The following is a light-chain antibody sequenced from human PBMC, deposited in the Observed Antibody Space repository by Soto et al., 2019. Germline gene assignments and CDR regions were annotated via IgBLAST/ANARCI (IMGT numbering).Light chain of an antibody. CDR3: QQYNKWPPYT. CDR2: GAS. J-gene: IGKJ2*01. Sequence: EIVMTQSPANLSVSPGERATLSCRASQSVSSNLAWYQQKPGQGPRLLIYGASTRATSIPARFSGSGCGKEFTLTINCLQSEDFAVYYCQQYNKWPPYTFGQGTKLEIK. CDR1: QSVSSN. V-gene: IGKV3-15*01.